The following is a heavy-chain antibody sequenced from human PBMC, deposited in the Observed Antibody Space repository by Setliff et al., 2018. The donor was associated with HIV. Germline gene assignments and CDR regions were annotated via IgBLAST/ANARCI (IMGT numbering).Heavy chain of an antibody. CDR1: GYSISSGYF. V-gene: IGHV4-38-2*01. J-gene: IGHJ4*02. Sequence: ETLSLTCAVSGYSISSGYFWGWIRQPPGKGLEWIGSIYHSGRAYYNPSLKSRVTISIQTSKNQFSLKLSSVTAADTAVYYCARGRNWGGFDYWGQGTLVTVS. D-gene: IGHD7-27*01. CDR2: IYHSGRA. CDR3: ARGRNWGGFDY.